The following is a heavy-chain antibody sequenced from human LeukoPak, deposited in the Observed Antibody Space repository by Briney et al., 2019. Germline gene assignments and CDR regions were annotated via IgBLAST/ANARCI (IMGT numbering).Heavy chain of an antibody. J-gene: IGHJ4*02. Sequence: GGSLRLSCAASGFTFSSYSMNWVRQAPGKGLEWVSYISSSSSTIYYADSVKGRFTISRDNAKNSLYLQMNSLRDEDTAVYYCARGGGKGYSYGYFDYWGQGTLVTVSS. V-gene: IGHV3-48*02. CDR1: GFTFSSYS. CDR3: ARGGGKGYSYGYFDY. CDR2: ISSSSSTI. D-gene: IGHD5-18*01.